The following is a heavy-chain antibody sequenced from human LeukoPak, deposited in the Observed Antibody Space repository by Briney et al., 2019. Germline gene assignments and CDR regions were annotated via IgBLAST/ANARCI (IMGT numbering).Heavy chain of an antibody. Sequence: ASVKVSCKASGYTFTSYAMNWVRQAPGQGLEWMGWISGYNGNTNYAQKLQGRVTMTTDTSTSTAYMELRSLRSDDTAVYYCACELWFGELVCANWGQGTLVTVSS. D-gene: IGHD3-10*01. V-gene: IGHV1-18*01. J-gene: IGHJ4*02. CDR3: ACELWFGELVCAN. CDR2: ISGYNGNT. CDR1: GYTFTSYA.